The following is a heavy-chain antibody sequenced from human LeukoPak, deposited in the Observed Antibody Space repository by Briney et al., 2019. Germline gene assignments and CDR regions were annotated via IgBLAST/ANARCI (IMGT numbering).Heavy chain of an antibody. V-gene: IGHV4-34*01. D-gene: IGHD2-21*02. CDR1: GGSFGPYY. Sequence: SETLSLTCAVYGGSFGPYYWSWIRQPPGKGLEWIGEINHSGSTNYDPSLKSRVTISVDTSKNQFSLRLSSVTAADTAVYYCARGGFYCGGDCYVDYWGQGTLVTVSS. CDR2: INHSGST. J-gene: IGHJ4*02. CDR3: ARGGFYCGGDCYVDY.